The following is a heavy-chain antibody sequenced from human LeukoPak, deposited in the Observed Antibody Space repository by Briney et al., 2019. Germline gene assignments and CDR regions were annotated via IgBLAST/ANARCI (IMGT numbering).Heavy chain of an antibody. V-gene: IGHV3-48*01. J-gene: IGHJ4*02. CDR3: ARPRSSGWPLYYFDY. D-gene: IGHD6-19*01. Sequence: QTGGSLRLSCAASGFTFSSYEMNWVRQAPGKGLEWVSYISSSSSTIYYADSVKGRFTISRDNAKNSLYLQMNSLRAEDTAVYYCARPRSSGWPLYYFDYWGQGTLVTVSS. CDR1: GFTFSSYE. CDR2: ISSSSSTI.